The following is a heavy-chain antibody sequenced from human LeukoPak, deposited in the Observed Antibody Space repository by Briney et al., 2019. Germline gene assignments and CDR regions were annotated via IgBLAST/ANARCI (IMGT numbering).Heavy chain of an antibody. J-gene: IGHJ4*02. CDR2: VDPEDGET. D-gene: IGHD3-3*01. CDR1: GYTLTELS. V-gene: IGHV1-24*01. Sequence: GASVKVSCTVSGYTLTELSMHWVRQAPGKGLEWMGGVDPEDGETIYAQKFQGRVTMTEDTSTDTAYMELSSLRSEDTAVYYCATAAYTYYEFWSGYIGWGQGTLVTVSS. CDR3: ATAAYTYYEFWSGYIG.